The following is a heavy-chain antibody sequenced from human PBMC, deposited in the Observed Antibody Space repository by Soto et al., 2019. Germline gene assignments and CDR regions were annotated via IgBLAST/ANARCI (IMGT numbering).Heavy chain of an antibody. J-gene: IGHJ4*02. CDR2: INHSGST. D-gene: IGHD6-13*01. V-gene: IGHV4-34*01. CDR3: ERRIAAAGTHPFDY. Sequence: TSETLSLTCAVYGGSFSGYYWSWLRQPSGKGLEWIGEINHSGSTNYNPSLKSRVTISVDTSKNQFSLKLSSVTAADTAVYYCERRIAAAGTHPFDYWGQGTLVTVSS. CDR1: GGSFSGYY.